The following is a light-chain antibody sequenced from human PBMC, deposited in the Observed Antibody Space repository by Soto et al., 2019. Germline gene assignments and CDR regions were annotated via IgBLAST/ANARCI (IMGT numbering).Light chain of an antibody. J-gene: IGKJ4*01. V-gene: IGKV2-24*01. Sequence: EIVMTQTPLSSPVTLGQPTSISCRSSQSLVHSDGNTYLSWLQQRPGQPPRVLIYKVSNRFSGVPDRFTGSGAGTEFTLRISRVEAEDVGIYYCMQATRLLSSGGGTKVDIK. CDR3: MQATRLLS. CDR2: KVS. CDR1: QSLVHSDGNTY.